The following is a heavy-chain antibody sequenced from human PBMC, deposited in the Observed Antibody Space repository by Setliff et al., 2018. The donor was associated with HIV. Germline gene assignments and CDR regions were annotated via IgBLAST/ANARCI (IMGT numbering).Heavy chain of an antibody. J-gene: IGHJ4*02. D-gene: IGHD3-10*01. CDR3: ARGRWFGQLESSFDH. CDR2: IIPSLGAI. V-gene: IGHV1-69*13. CDR1: GGTFRNYA. Sequence: GASVKVSCKAAGGTFRNYAINWARQAPGQGLEWMGAIIPSLGAIYSAQKFQGRVTITADEYATTVYMELSSLKSEDTAVYYCARGRWFGQLESSFDHWGRGTLVTVSS.